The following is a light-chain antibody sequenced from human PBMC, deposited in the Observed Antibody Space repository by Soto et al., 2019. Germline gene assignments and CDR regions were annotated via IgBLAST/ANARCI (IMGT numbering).Light chain of an antibody. CDR1: QSVSSSY. CDR3: QQYGSSPALT. CDR2: GAS. Sequence: EMVWTQSAGTLALSPGERATLSCRASQSVSSSYLAWYQQKPGQAPRLLIYGASSRATGITDRFSGSGSGTDFTLTISRLEPEDFAVYYCQQYGSSPALTFGGGTKVEIK. J-gene: IGKJ4*01. V-gene: IGKV3-20*01.